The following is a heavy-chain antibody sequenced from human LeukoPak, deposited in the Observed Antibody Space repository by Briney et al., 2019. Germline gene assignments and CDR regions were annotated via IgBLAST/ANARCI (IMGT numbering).Heavy chain of an antibody. V-gene: IGHV1-69*05. J-gene: IGHJ4*02. CDR3: ARDQSGDSNYFDY. D-gene: IGHD3-10*01. Sequence: SVKVSCKASGGTFGSYAINWVRQAPGQGLEWMGGIIPIFGTANYAQKFQGRVTITTDGSTSTAYMELSSLISEDTAVYYRARDQSGDSNYFDYWGQGTLVTVSS. CDR1: GGTFGSYA. CDR2: IIPIFGTA.